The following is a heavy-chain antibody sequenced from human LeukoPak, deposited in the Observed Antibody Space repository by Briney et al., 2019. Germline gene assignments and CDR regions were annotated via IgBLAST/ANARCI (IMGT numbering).Heavy chain of an antibody. V-gene: IGHV3-7*01. J-gene: IGHJ4*02. D-gene: IGHD3-10*01. Sequence: GGSLRLSCAASGFTFSSYWMSWVRQAPGKGREGVANIKQDGSEKYYVDSVKGRFTISRDNAKNSLYLQMNSLRAEDTAVYYCARDPYYYGSGSYYYFDYWGQGTLVTVSS. CDR2: IKQDGSEK. CDR1: GFTFSSYW. CDR3: ARDPYYYGSGSYYYFDY.